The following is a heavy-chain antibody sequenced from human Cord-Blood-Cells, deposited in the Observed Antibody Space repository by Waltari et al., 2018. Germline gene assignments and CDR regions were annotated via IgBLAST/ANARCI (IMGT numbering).Heavy chain of an antibody. CDR1: GFTFSSYG. CDR3: AREYCSSTSCYVNYYYGMDV. J-gene: IGHJ6*02. V-gene: IGHV3-33*01. D-gene: IGHD2-2*01. Sequence: QVQLVESGGGVVQPGRSPRLSCAASGFTFSSYGMHWVRQAPGKGLEWVAVIWYDGSNKYYADSVKGRFTISRDNSKNTLYLQMNSLRAEDTAVYYCAREYCSSTSCYVNYYYGMDVWGQGTTVTVSS. CDR2: IWYDGSNK.